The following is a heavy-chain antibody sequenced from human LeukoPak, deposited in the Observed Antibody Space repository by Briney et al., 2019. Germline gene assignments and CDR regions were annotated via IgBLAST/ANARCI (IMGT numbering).Heavy chain of an antibody. D-gene: IGHD1-26*01. Sequence: SETLSLTCTVSGYSISSGYYWGWIRQPPGKGLEWIGSIYHSGSTFYNPSLKSRVTISVDTSKNQFSLRLSSVTAADTAVYYCARHVSGSSCGPLDSWGQGTLVTVSS. CDR1: GYSISSGYY. V-gene: IGHV4-38-2*02. CDR3: ARHVSGSSCGPLDS. CDR2: IYHSGST. J-gene: IGHJ4*02.